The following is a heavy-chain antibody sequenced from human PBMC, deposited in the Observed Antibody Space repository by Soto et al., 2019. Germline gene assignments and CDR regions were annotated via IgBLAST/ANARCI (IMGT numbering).Heavy chain of an antibody. CDR1: GFTFSSYW. D-gene: IGHD5-18*01. CDR3: ARGGGRYSYGYFYYYYMDV. J-gene: IGHJ6*03. Sequence: GGSLRLSCATSGFTFSSYWMSLVRQAPGKGLEWVANIKQDGSEKYYVDSVKGRFTISRDNAKNSLYLQMNSLRAGDMAVYYCARGGGRYSYGYFYYYYMDVWGKGTTVTVSS. V-gene: IGHV3-7*01. CDR2: IKQDGSEK.